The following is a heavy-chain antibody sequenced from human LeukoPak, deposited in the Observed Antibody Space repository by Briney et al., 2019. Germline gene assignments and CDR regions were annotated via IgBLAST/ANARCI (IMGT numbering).Heavy chain of an antibody. V-gene: IGHV1-69*04. CDR2: IIPIFGIA. CDR1: GGTFSSYA. CDR3: ARDQVAGTGWFDY. J-gene: IGHJ4*02. Sequence: SVKVSCKASGGTFSSYAISWVRQAPGLGLEWMGRIIPIFGIANYAQKFQGRVTITADKSTSTAYMELSSLRSEDTAVYYCARDQVAGTGWFDYWGQGTLVTVSS. D-gene: IGHD6-19*01.